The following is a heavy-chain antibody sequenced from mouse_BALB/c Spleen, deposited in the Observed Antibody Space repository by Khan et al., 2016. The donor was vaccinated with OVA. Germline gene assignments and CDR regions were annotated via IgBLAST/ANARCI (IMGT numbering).Heavy chain of an antibody. V-gene: IGHV3-2*02. J-gene: IGHJ3*01. CDR3: VRGRSY. Sequence: VQLKESGPGLVKPSQSLSLTCTVTGYSITSDYAWNWIRQFPGNRLEWMGYINYSGSTSKKPSLKSRMSISRDTSKNTIFLQLNSVTTEDTASYYCVRGRSYWGQGTLVTVSA. CDR2: INYSGST. CDR1: GYSITSDYA.